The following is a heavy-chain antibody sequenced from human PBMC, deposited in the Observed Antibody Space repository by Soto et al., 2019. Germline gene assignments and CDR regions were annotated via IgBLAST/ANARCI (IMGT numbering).Heavy chain of an antibody. V-gene: IGHV1-18*01. J-gene: IGHJ6*02. CDR1: GYTFTSYG. Sequence: QVQLVQSGAEVKKPGASVKVSCKASGYTFTSYGISWVRQAPGQGLEWMGWISAYNGNTNYAQKLQGRVTMTTDTATSTAYMELGSLRSDDKAVYYCARAVQYDFWSGYPQDYYYYYGMDVWGQGTTVTVSS. D-gene: IGHD3-3*01. CDR3: ARAVQYDFWSGYPQDYYYYYGMDV. CDR2: ISAYNGNT.